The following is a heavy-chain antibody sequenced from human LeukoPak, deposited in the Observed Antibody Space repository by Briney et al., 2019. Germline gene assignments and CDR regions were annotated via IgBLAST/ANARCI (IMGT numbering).Heavy chain of an antibody. V-gene: IGHV3-30*02. Sequence: GGSLTLSCASSGFTFSTYGMHWVRQAPGKGLEWVAFIRYDGINKYYADSVKGRFTISRDNSKNTLYLQMSSLRAEDTAVYYCAKDQGSSWFGRTDYWGQGTLVTVSS. CDR3: AKDQGSSWFGRTDY. CDR2: IRYDGINK. J-gene: IGHJ4*02. CDR1: GFTFSTYG. D-gene: IGHD6-13*01.